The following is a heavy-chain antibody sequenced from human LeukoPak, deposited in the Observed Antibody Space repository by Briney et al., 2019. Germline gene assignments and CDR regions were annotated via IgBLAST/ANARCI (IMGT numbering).Heavy chain of an antibody. CDR2: ISGSGGST. D-gene: IGHD5-18*01. J-gene: IGHJ4*02. Sequence: PGGSLRLSCAASGFTFSSYAMSWVRQAPGKGLEWVSAISGSGGSTYYADSVKGRFTISRDNSKNTQYLQMNSLRAEDTAVYYCAKDLRRGIQLWLDYWGQGTLVTVSS. CDR1: GFTFSSYA. V-gene: IGHV3-23*01. CDR3: AKDLRRGIQLWLDY.